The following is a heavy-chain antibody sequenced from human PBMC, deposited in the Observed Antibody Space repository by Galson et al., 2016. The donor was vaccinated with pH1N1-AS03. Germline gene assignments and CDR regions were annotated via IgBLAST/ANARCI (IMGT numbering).Heavy chain of an antibody. CDR2: INRDGSEK. V-gene: IGHV3-7*01. D-gene: IGHD2-8*01. Sequence: SLRLSCAASGFTFSRHCMTWVRQAPGKGLEWVANINRDGSEKDYLDPVKGRFTISRDDASNSLYLQMNSLRAEDTAVYYCFEMNNGGGQGTLVTVSS. CDR1: GFTFSRHC. CDR3: FEMNNG. J-gene: IGHJ4*02.